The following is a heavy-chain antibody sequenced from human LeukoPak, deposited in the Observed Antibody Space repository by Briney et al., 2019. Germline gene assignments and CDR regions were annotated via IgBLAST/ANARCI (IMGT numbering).Heavy chain of an antibody. CDR1: GFTFSDYY. V-gene: IGHV3-11*01. J-gene: IGHJ4*02. CDR2: ISSNGSTI. Sequence: GGSLRLSCAASGFTFSDYYMSWIRQAPGKGLEWVSYISSNGSTIYYADSVKGRFTISRDNAKNSLYLQMNSLRAEDTAVYYCARSAATNYFDYWGQGTLVTVSS. CDR3: ARSAATNYFDY. D-gene: IGHD6-13*01.